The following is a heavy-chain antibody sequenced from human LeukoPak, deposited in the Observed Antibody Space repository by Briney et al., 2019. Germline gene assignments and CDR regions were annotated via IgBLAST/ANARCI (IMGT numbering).Heavy chain of an antibody. Sequence: GGSLRLSCAASGFTFSSYAMSWVCQAPGKGLEWVSAISGSGGSTYYADSVKGRFTISRDNSKNTLYLQMNSLRAEDTAVYYCAKERGYCSSTSCLPYYFDYWGQGTLVTVSS. CDR1: GFTFSSYA. D-gene: IGHD2-2*01. CDR2: ISGSGGST. J-gene: IGHJ4*02. CDR3: AKERGYCSSTSCLPYYFDY. V-gene: IGHV3-23*01.